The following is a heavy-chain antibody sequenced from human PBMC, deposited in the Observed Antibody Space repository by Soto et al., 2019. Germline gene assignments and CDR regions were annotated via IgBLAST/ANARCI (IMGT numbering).Heavy chain of an antibody. Sequence: QVQLVESGGGVVQPGRSLRLSCAASGFTFSSYAMHWVRQAPGKGLEWVAVISYDGSNKYHADSVKGRFTISRDNYKNTQYLQIKSLRAEDTPVYYCARTDSSGWSGYYNYGMDVLGQGNTVTVS. CDR2: ISYDGSNK. V-gene: IGHV3-30-3*01. CDR1: GFTFSSYA. CDR3: ARTDSSGWSGYYNYGMDV. J-gene: IGHJ6*02. D-gene: IGHD6-19*01.